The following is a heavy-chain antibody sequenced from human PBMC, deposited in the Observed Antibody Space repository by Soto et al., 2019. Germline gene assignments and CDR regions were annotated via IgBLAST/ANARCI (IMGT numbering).Heavy chain of an antibody. V-gene: IGHV3-30*18. J-gene: IGHJ4*02. Sequence: GGSLILSCAASGFTFSSYGMHWVRPATGKGLEWVAVISYDGSNKYYADSVKGRFTISRDNSKNTLYLQMNSLRAEDTAVYYCAKELWFGESPSPFDYWGQGTLVTVSS. CDR3: AKELWFGESPSPFDY. D-gene: IGHD3-10*01. CDR1: GFTFSSYG. CDR2: ISYDGSNK.